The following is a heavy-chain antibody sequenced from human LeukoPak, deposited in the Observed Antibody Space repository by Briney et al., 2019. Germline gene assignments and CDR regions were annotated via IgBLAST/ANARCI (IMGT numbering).Heavy chain of an antibody. CDR3: ARGRWERSLDAFDI. Sequence: PSETLSLTCTVSGGSISSSSYYWGWIRQPPGKGLEWIGSIYYSGSTYYNPSLKSRVTISVDTSKNQFSLKLSSVTAADTAVYYCARGRWERSLDAFDIWGQGTMVTVSS. D-gene: IGHD1-26*01. CDR2: IYYSGST. J-gene: IGHJ3*02. V-gene: IGHV4-39*07. CDR1: GGSISSSSYY.